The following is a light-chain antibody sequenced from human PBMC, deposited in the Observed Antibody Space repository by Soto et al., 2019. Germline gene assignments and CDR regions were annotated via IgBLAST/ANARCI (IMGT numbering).Light chain of an antibody. CDR2: GNS. V-gene: IGLV1-40*01. CDR1: SSNIGAGYD. J-gene: IGLJ2*01. CDR3: QSYDSSLSHVV. Sequence: QSVLTQPPSVSGAPGQRVTISCTGSSSNIGAGYDVHWYQQLPGTAPKLLLYGNSNRPSGVPDRFSGSKSGTSASLAITGLQAEDEADYYCQSYDSSLSHVVFGGVTKLTVL.